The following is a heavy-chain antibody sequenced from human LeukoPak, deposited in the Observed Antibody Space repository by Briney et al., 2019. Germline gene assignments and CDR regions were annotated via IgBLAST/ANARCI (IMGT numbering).Heavy chain of an antibody. CDR1: GGSISSSSYY. CDR3: ARAGGGWELPHPFDY. Sequence: PSETLSLTCTVSGGSISSSSYYWGWIRQPPGKGLEWIGSIYYSGSTYCNPSLKSRVTISVDTSKNQFSLKLSSVTAADTAVYYCARAGGGWELPHPFDYWGQGTLVTVSS. D-gene: IGHD1-26*01. CDR2: IYYSGST. V-gene: IGHV4-39*07. J-gene: IGHJ4*02.